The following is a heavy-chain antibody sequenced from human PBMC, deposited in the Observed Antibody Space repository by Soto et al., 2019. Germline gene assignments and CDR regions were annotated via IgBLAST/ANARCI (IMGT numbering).Heavy chain of an antibody. J-gene: IGHJ6*02. CDR2: IYHSGST. V-gene: IGHV4-59*01. Sequence: QVQLQESGPGLVKPSETLSLTCTVSGGSISSYYWSWIRQPPGKGLEWIGYIYHSGSTIYNPSLKSRATISVDMSKNQFSLKLSSVTAADTAVYYCARDGAAVRDPHGMDVWGQGTTVTVSS. CDR3: ARDGAAVRDPHGMDV. CDR1: GGSISSYY. D-gene: IGHD3-16*01.